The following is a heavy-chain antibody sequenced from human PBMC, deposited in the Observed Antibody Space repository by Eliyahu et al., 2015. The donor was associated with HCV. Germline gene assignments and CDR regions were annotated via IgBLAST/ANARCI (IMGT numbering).Heavy chain of an antibody. Sequence: EVQVVESGGGLIKPGGSLRLSCAASGVXFTXAXLTWVRQAPGGGLEWIGRIKSRRGGETKDYAAAVKGRFTISRDDSRNTLYLEMDNLRAEDTAVYYCTHQLQAYYDDSGPFEFWGQGNLVSVSS. CDR1: GVXFTXAX. V-gene: IGHV3-15*01. CDR2: IKSRRGGETK. J-gene: IGHJ4*02. CDR3: THQLQAYYDDSGPFEF. D-gene: IGHD3-22*01.